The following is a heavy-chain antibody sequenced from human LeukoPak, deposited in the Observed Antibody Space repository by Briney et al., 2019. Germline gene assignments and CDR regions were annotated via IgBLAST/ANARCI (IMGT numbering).Heavy chain of an antibody. V-gene: IGHV3-30*02. CDR1: GFTFSSYG. D-gene: IGHD4-17*01. Sequence: GGSLRLSCAASGFTFSSYGMHWVRQAPGKGLEWVAFIRYDGSNKYYADSVKGRFTISRDNSKNTLYLQMNSLRSEDTAVYYCARDRLDYGDYQFDYWGQGTLVTVSS. CDR3: ARDRLDYGDYQFDY. CDR2: IRYDGSNK. J-gene: IGHJ4*02.